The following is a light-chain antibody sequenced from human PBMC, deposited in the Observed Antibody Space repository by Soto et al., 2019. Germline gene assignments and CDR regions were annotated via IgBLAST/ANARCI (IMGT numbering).Light chain of an antibody. V-gene: IGKV3-15*01. J-gene: IGKJ1*01. CDR1: KSVNSN. CDR2: GAS. Sequence: EIVMTQSPATVSVSPGERATLSCRASKSVNSNLVWYQQKPGQAPRLLIYGASTRATGIPARFSGSGSGTEFTLTISSLQSEDFAVYYCQQYNNWLWTFGQGTKVEIK. CDR3: QQYNNWLWT.